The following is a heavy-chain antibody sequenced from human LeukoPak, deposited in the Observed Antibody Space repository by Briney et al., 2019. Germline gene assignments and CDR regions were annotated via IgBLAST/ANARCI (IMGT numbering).Heavy chain of an antibody. J-gene: IGHJ4*02. V-gene: IGHV1-24*01. CDR3: ATGIAAAGNRQTYYFDY. CDR1: GYTLTELS. Sequence: ASVKVSCKVSGYTLTELSMHWVRQAPGKGLECMGGFDPEDGETIYAQKFQGRVTMTEDTSTDTAYMELSSLRSEDTAVYYCATGIAAAGNRQTYYFDYWGQGTLVTVSS. D-gene: IGHD6-13*01. CDR2: FDPEDGET.